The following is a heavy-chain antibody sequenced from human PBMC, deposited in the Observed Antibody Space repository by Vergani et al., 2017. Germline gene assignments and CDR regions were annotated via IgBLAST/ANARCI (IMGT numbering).Heavy chain of an antibody. CDR3: TAWGGGAFDI. J-gene: IGHJ3*02. D-gene: IGHD3-16*01. CDR2: IYTSGST. CDR1: GGSISSGSYY. V-gene: IGHV4-61*02. Sequence: QVQLQESGPGLVKPSQTLSLTCTVSGGSISSGSYYWSWIRQPAGKGLEWIGRIYTSGSTNYNPSLKSRVTISLDTSKNQFSLNLNSVTAADTAVYYCTAWGGGAFDIWGQGTMVTVSS.